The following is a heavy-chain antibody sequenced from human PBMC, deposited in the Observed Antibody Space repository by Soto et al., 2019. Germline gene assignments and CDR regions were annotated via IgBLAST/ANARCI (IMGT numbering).Heavy chain of an antibody. Sequence: GGSLRLSCEASGFTSSSCWMHWVRQAPGKGLVWISRIKGDASSVNYAASVKGRFTISRDNAKNTLYLQMNSLSAEDTALYYCARGASGRFYFDYWGQGILVTVSS. V-gene: IGHV3-74*01. CDR2: IKGDASSV. CDR3: ARGASGRFYFDY. CDR1: GFTSSSCW. D-gene: IGHD3-10*01. J-gene: IGHJ4*02.